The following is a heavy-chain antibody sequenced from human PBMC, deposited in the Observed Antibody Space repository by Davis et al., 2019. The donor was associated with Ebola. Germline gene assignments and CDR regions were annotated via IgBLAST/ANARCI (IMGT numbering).Heavy chain of an antibody. CDR2: IYYSGST. V-gene: IGHV4-39*01. CDR3: ARLGVGGETGNYYYYGMDV. J-gene: IGHJ6*02. D-gene: IGHD2-21*01. CDR1: GGSISSSSYY. Sequence: SETLSLTCTVSGGSISSSSYYWGWIRQPPGKGLEWIGSIYYSGSTYYNPSLKSRVTISVDTSKNQFSLKLSSVTAADTAVYYCARLGVGGETGNYYYYGMDVWGQGTTVTVSS.